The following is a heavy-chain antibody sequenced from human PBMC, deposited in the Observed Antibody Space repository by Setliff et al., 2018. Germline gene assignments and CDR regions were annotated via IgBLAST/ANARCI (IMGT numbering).Heavy chain of an antibody. CDR1: GFTFSSYS. V-gene: IGHV3-21*01. J-gene: IGHJ6*03. Sequence: GGSLRLSCAASGFTFSSYSMNWVRQAPGKGLEWVSAISGSGGSTYYADSVKGRFTISRDNAKNSLYLQMTSLRAEDTAVYYCARARGSSWLFYYMDVWGKGTTVTVS. CDR3: ARARGSSWLFYYMDV. D-gene: IGHD6-13*01. CDR2: ISGSGGST.